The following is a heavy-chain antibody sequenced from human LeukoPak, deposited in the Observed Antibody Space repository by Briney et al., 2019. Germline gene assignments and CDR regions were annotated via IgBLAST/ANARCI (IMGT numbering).Heavy chain of an antibody. CDR1: GGSISRSNYY. CDR2: IYYSGST. V-gene: IGHV4-39*07. Sequence: SETLSLTCTVSGGSISRSNYYWGWIRQPPGKGLKWIGGIYYSGSTYYNPSLKSRVTISVDTSKNQFSLKLSSVTAADTAVYYCAAETYYYDSSGFPHLYYYYYYYMDVWGKGTTVTVSS. D-gene: IGHD3-22*01. CDR3: AAETYYYDSSGFPHLYYYYYYYMDV. J-gene: IGHJ6*03.